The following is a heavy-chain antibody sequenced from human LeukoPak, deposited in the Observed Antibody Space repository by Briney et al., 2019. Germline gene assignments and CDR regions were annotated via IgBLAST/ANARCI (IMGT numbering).Heavy chain of an antibody. J-gene: IGHJ6*03. CDR1: GYTFTDYY. Sequence: GASVKVSCKASGYTFTDYYMHWVRQAPGQGLEWVGRINPNSGGTNYAQKFQGRVTMTRDTSISTANMELSRLRSDDTAVYYCARDPTRGVGYYYYYMDVWGKGTTVTVSS. CDR3: ARDPTRGVGYYYYYMDV. CDR2: INPNSGGT. D-gene: IGHD2-8*01. V-gene: IGHV1-2*06.